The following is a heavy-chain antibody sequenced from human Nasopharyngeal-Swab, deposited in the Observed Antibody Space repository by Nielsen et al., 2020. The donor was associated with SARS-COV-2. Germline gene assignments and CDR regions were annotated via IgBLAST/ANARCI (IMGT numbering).Heavy chain of an antibody. J-gene: IGHJ4*02. CDR3: ARARRDFGSIFGVVNEFDY. V-gene: IGHV4-34*01. CDR2: INHSGST. CDR1: GGSFSGYY. D-gene: IGHD3-3*01. Sequence: SETLSLTCAVYGGSFSGYYWSWIRQPPGKGLEWIGEINHSGSTYYNPSLKSRVTISVDTSKNQFSLKLSSVTAADTAVYYCARARRDFGSIFGVVNEFDYWGQGTLVTVSS.